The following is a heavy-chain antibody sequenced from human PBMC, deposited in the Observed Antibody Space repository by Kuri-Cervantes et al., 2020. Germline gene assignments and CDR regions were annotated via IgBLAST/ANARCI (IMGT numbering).Heavy chain of an antibody. CDR2: ISAYNGNT. D-gene: IGHD3-10*01. Sequence: ASVKVSCKASGYTFTSYGISWVRQAPGQGLEWMGWISAYNGNTNYAQKLQGRVTMTTDTSTSTAYMELRSLRSDDTAVYYCARDIEKGSYGSGSYPDAGRGYYYGIDVWGQGTTVTVSS. V-gene: IGHV1-18*01. J-gene: IGHJ6*02. CDR3: ARDIEKGSYGSGSYPDAGRGYYYGIDV. CDR1: GYTFTSYG.